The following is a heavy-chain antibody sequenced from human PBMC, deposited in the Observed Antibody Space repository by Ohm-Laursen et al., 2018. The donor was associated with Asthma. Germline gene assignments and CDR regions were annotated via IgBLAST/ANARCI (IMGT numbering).Heavy chain of an antibody. CDR1: GFTFSSYW. J-gene: IGHJ3*01. CDR2: IKEDGSEK. CDR3: AKDIISEGNAFDL. D-gene: IGHD3-10*01. Sequence: SLRLSCSASGFTFSSYWMSWVRQAPGKGLEWVANIKEDGSEKYYVDSVKGRFTISRDNAKNSLFLQMNSLRPEDTALYYCAKDIISEGNAFDLWGQGTMVTVSS. V-gene: IGHV3-7*05.